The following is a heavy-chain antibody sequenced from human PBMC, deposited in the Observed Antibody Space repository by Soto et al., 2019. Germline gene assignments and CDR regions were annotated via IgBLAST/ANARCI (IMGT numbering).Heavy chain of an antibody. D-gene: IGHD3-22*01. CDR1: GGSISSGDYY. V-gene: IGHV4-30-4*01. Sequence: PSETLSLTCTVSGGSISSGDYYWSWIRQPPGKGLEWIGYIYYSGSTYYNPSLKSRVTISVDTSKNQFSLKLSSVTAADTAVYYCARITYYYDSSGYLILYYFDYWGQGTLVTVSS. CDR2: IYYSGST. J-gene: IGHJ4*02. CDR3: ARITYYYDSSGYLILYYFDY.